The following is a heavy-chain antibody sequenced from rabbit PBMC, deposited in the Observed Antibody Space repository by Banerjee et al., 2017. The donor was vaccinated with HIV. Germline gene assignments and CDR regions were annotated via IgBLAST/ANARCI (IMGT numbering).Heavy chain of an antibody. D-gene: IGHD6-1*01. J-gene: IGHJ4*01. CDR3: ARNAGGVGYGYAL. CDR2: INTGSGST. V-gene: IGHV1S40*01. Sequence: QSLEESGGDLVKPGASLTLTCTASGFSFSSNYYMCWVRQAPGKGLEWIGCINTGSGSTYYASWVNGRFTISKTSSTTVTLQMTSLTAADTATYFCARNAGGVGYGYALWGPGTLVTVS. CDR1: GFSFSSNYY.